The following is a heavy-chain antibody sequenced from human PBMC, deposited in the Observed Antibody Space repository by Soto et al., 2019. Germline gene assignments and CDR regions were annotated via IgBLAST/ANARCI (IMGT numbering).Heavy chain of an antibody. V-gene: IGHV6-1*01. J-gene: IGHJ5*02. D-gene: IGHD2-15*01. CDR3: ARDAGYCSGGSCRYNWFDP. CDR1: GDSVSSNSAA. Sequence: SQTLSLTCVISGDSVSSNSAAWNWIRQSPSRGLEWLGRTYYRSKWYNDYAVSVKSRITINPDTSKNQFSLQLNSVTPEDTAVYYCARDAGYCSGGSCRYNWFDPWGQGTLVTVSS. CDR2: TYYRSKWYN.